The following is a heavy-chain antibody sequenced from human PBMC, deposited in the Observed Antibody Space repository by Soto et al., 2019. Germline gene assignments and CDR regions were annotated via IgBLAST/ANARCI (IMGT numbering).Heavy chain of an antibody. CDR3: ARDAITIFGESFDP. V-gene: IGHV4-31*03. CDR2: IYYSGST. J-gene: IGHJ5*02. Sequence: SETLSLTCTVSGGSISSGGYYWSWIRQHPGKGLEWIGYIYYSGSTYYNPSLKSRVTISVDTSKNQFSLKLSSVTAADTAVYYCARDAITIFGESFDPWGQGTLVTVSS. D-gene: IGHD3-3*01. CDR1: GGSISSGGYY.